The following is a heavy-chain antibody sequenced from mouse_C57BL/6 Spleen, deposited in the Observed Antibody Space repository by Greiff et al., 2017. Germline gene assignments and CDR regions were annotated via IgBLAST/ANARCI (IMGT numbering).Heavy chain of an antibody. J-gene: IGHJ3*01. D-gene: IGHD2-5*01. Sequence: QVQLQQSGPELVKPGASVKISCKASGYAFSSSWMNWVKQRPGKGLEWIGRIYPGDGDTNYNGKFKGKATLTADKSSSTAYMQLSSLTSEDSAVYFCARMESNFSWFAYWGQGTLVTVSA. V-gene: IGHV1-82*01. CDR3: ARMESNFSWFAY. CDR2: IYPGDGDT. CDR1: GYAFSSSW.